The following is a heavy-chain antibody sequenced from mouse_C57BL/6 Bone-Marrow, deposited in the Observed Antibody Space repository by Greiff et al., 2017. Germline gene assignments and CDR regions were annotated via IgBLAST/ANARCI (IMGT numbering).Heavy chain of an antibody. Sequence: VQLQQSGPGLVAPSQSLSITCTVSGFSLTSYAISWVRQPPGKGLEWLGVIWPGGGTNYNSALKSRLSISKDNSKSPVFLKMNSLQTDDTARYDCARNYYGSSYEAWFAYWGQGTLVTVSA. CDR1: GFSLTSYA. J-gene: IGHJ3*01. CDR2: IWPGGGT. D-gene: IGHD1-1*01. CDR3: ARNYYGSSYEAWFAY. V-gene: IGHV2-9-1*01.